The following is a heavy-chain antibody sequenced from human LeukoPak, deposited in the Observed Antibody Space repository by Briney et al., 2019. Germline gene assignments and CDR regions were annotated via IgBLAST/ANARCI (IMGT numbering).Heavy chain of an antibody. Sequence: GGSLRLSCAASGFTFSSYSMNWVRQDPGKGLEWVSSITSSSSYIYYADSVKGRFTISRDNAKNSLYLQMNSLRAEDTAVYYCARDKQHDYGDYGMDVWGQGTTVTVYS. CDR2: ITSSSSYI. J-gene: IGHJ6*02. D-gene: IGHD4-17*01. V-gene: IGHV3-21*04. CDR3: ARDKQHDYGDYGMDV. CDR1: GFTFSSYS.